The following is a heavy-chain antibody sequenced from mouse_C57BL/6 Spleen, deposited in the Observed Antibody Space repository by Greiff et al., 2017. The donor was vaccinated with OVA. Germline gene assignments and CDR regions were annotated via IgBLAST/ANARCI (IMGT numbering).Heavy chain of an antibody. CDR1: GYTFTSYW. D-gene: IGHD2-3*01. CDR3: ARDDGYYDY. V-gene: IGHV1-64*01. J-gene: IGHJ2*01. CDR2: IHPNSGST. Sequence: QVQLQQLGAELVKPGASVKLSCKASGYTFTSYWMHWVKQRPGQGLEWIGMIHPNSGSTNYNEKFKSKATLTVYKSSSTAYMQLSSLTSEDSAVYYCARDDGYYDYWGQGTTLTVSS.